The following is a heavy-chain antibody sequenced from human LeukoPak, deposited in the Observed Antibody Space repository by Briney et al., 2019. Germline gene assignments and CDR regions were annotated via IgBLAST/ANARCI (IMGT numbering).Heavy chain of an antibody. Sequence: GRSLRLSCAASGFTFSSYGMHWVRQAPGKGLEWVAVIWYDGSNKYYADSVKGRFTISRDNSKNTLYLQMNSLRAEDTAVYYCAREAALGYCSSTSYSPYYFDYWGQGTLVTVSS. CDR1: GFTFSSYG. V-gene: IGHV3-33*01. CDR3: AREAALGYCSSTSYSPYYFDY. J-gene: IGHJ4*02. CDR2: IWYDGSNK. D-gene: IGHD2-2*01.